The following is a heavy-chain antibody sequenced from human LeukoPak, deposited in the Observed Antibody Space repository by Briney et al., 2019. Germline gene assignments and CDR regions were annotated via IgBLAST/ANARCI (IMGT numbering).Heavy chain of an antibody. J-gene: IGHJ4*02. D-gene: IGHD3-22*01. CDR1: GSTFTSHG. CDR3: AKGKYYYDSSGYPDY. CDR2: ISYDGSNK. Sequence: PGGSLTLSQPPSGSTFTSHGVHWARQAPSKGLGCEVVISYDGSNKYYADSVKGRFTISRDNSKNTLYLQMNSLRAEDTAVYYCAKGKYYYDSSGYPDYWGQGTLVTVSS. V-gene: IGHV3-30*18.